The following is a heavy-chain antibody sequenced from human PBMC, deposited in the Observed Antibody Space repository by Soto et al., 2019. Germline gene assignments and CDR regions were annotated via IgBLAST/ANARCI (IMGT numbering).Heavy chain of an antibody. CDR2: ISSSSSYT. J-gene: IGHJ3*02. D-gene: IGHD3-22*01. Sequence: GSLRLSGAASGFTFSDYYMSWIRQAPGKGLEWVSYISSSSSYTNYADSVKGRFTISRDNAKNSLYLQMNSLRAEDTAVYYCARDIYQNYYDSSGYYYGRDAFDIWGQGTMVTVSS. CDR3: ARDIYQNYYDSSGYYYGRDAFDI. CDR1: GFTFSDYY. V-gene: IGHV3-11*06.